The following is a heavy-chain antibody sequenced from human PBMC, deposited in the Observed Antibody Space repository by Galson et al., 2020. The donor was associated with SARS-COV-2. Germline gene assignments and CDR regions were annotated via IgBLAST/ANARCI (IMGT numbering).Heavy chain of an antibody. V-gene: IGHV4-38-2*02. CDR3: ARQGVNMRVLVNVPGWYVDL. CDR1: GYSVSTTNY. CDR2: VYPSGTT. D-gene: IGHD3-3*01. J-gene: IGHJ2*01. Sequence: SETLSLTCTVSGYSVSTTNYWGWVRQPPGRGLEWIGSVYPSGTTYYNPSLKSRVTISVDTSKNQFSLRLDSVTAADTALYYCARQGVNMRVLVNVPGWYVDLWGRGTLGTVAS.